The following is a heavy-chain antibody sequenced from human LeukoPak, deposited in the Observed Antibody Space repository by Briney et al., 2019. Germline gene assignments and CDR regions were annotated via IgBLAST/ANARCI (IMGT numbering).Heavy chain of an antibody. V-gene: IGHV3-72*01. CDR3: AMEGESSGPDFDY. Sequence: GGSLRLSCAGSGFTFSDYYINWVRQAPGKGLEWVGRTRNKANSYTPDYAASVKGRFTILRDESKNSLYLQMNSLKTEDTAVYYCAMEGESSGPDFDYWGQGTLVTVSS. J-gene: IGHJ4*02. CDR2: TRNKANSYTP. D-gene: IGHD3-22*01. CDR1: GFTFSDYY.